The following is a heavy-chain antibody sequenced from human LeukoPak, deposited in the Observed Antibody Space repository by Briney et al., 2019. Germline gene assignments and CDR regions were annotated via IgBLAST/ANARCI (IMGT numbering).Heavy chain of an antibody. D-gene: IGHD1-7*01. CDR1: GFTFSSYA. J-gene: IGHJ6*02. Sequence: GGSLRLSCAASGFTFSSYAMSWVRQAPGKGLEWVSGISGSGGSTYYADSVKGRFTISRDNSKNTLYLQMNSLRAEDTAVYYCTANWNSDTAYDPWGMDVWGQGTTVTVSS. CDR3: TANWNSDTAYDPWGMDV. V-gene: IGHV3-23*01. CDR2: ISGSGGST.